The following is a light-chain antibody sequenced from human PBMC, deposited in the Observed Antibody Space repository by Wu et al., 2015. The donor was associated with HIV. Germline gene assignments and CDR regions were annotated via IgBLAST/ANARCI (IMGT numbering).Light chain of an antibody. J-gene: IGKJ3*01. CDR3: QETFSTPRVT. CDR2: ATS. V-gene: IGKV1-39*01. Sequence: DIQLTQSPSSLSASVGDRVTITCRASQSIHNYLNWYQQKPGKAPRLLIYATSTLQSGVPSRFSGSGSGTDFTLTISSLQVEDFATYYCQETFSTPRVTFGPGTKWMSN. CDR1: QSIHNY.